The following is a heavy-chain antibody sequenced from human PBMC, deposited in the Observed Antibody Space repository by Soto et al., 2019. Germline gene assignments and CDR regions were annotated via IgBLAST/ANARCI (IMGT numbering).Heavy chain of an antibody. Sequence: PVGSLRLSFTASGFTFNDYTLSWVRQAPWKGLEWVGFIRSKAYGGTTEYAASVKGRFTISRDDSKSIAYLQMNSLKTEDTAVYYCTAGKLYPSLDFDYWGQGTLVTVSS. CDR1: GFTFNDYT. CDR2: IRSKAYGGTT. D-gene: IGHD2-8*01. J-gene: IGHJ4*02. CDR3: TAGKLYPSLDFDY. V-gene: IGHV3-49*04.